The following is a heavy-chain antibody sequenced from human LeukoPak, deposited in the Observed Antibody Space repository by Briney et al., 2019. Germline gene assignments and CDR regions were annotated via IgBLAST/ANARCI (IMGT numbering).Heavy chain of an antibody. J-gene: IGHJ4*02. CDR3: AKGGSYVVDY. V-gene: IGHV3-74*01. CDR2: INSDGSST. Sequence: GGSLRLSCVASGFTFSNYWMHWVRQAPGKGLVWVSRINSDGSSTSYADFVKGRFTISRDNAKNTLYLQMNSLRAEDTAVYYCAKGGSYVVDYWGQGTLVTVSS. CDR1: GFTFSNYW. D-gene: IGHD3-16*01.